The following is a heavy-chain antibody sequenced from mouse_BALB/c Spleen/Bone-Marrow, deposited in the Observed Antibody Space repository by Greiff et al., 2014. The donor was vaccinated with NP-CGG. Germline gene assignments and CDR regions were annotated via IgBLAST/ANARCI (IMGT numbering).Heavy chain of an antibody. CDR3: ARPYYRYLYFDY. CDR2: INPDSSAI. D-gene: IGHD2-14*01. J-gene: IGHJ2*01. Sequence: VQLKESGGGLVQPGGSLKLSCAASGFDFSRYWMNWVRQAPGKGLEWIGEINPDSSAIIYTPSLKDKFIISRDNAKNTLFLQXSEVRSEDTALYYCARPYYRYLYFDYWGQGTTLTVSS. CDR1: GFDFSRYW. V-gene: IGHV4-1*02.